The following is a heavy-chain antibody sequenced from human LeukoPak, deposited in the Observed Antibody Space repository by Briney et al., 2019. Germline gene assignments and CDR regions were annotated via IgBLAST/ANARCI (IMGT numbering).Heavy chain of an antibody. CDR3: AKRWNLYYFDY. CDR2: INGGGGST. Sequence: PGASLRLSCAASGLSFSTYGMSWVRQAPGKGLEWVSIINGGGGSTYYADSVKGRFTISRDNSQNTLYLQMNSLRAEDTAVYYCAKRWNLYYFDYWGQGTLVTVSS. CDR1: GLSFSTYG. V-gene: IGHV3-23*01. J-gene: IGHJ4*02. D-gene: IGHD4-23*01.